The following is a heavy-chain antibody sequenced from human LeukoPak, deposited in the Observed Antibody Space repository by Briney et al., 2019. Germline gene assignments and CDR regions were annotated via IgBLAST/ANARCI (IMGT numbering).Heavy chain of an antibody. D-gene: IGHD3-16*02. CDR2: IYSNGPDI. CDR1: EFTFNHYC. V-gene: IGHV3-21*01. Sequence: GGSLRLSCAASEFTFNHYCMNWVRQAPGKGLEWVSSIYSNGPDIYYADSVKGRFTISRDYAKSSLYLQMNSLRAEDTAVYYCARAWLTGGSYHAMDVWGQGTTVTVSS. J-gene: IGHJ6*02. CDR3: ARAWLTGGSYHAMDV.